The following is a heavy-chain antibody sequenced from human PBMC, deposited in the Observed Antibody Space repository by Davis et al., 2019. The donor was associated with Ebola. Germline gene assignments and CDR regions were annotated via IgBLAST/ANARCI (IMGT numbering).Heavy chain of an antibody. CDR2: INHSGST. V-gene: IGHV4-34*01. J-gene: IGHJ6*02. CDR3: VRGGVRVRYYYYGMDV. CDR1: GGSFSGYY. Sequence: SQTLSLTCAVYGGSFSGYYWSWIRQPPGKGLEWIGEINHSGSTNYNPSLKSRVTISVDTSKNQFSLKLSSVTAADTAVYYCVRGGVRVRYYYYGMDVWGQGTTVTVSS. D-gene: IGHD3-10*01.